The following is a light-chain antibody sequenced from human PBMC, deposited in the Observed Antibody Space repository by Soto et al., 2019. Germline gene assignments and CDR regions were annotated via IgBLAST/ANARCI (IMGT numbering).Light chain of an antibody. CDR1: QSVSSN. J-gene: IGKJ5*01. V-gene: IGKV3-15*01. CDR2: GAS. CDR3: QQYNNGPPIT. Sequence: EIVMPPSPATLSVSPGKRATLSCMASQSVSSNLAWYQQKPGQAPGLLIYGASPRATGIPARFSGSGSGTEFTLTISSLQSEDFAVYYCQQYNNGPPITFGQGTRLEI.